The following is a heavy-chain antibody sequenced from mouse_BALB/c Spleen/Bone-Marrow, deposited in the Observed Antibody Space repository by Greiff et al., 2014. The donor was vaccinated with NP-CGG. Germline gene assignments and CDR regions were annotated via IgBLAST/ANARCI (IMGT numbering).Heavy chain of an antibody. CDR2: IYPGDGNT. D-gene: IGHD2-4*01. V-gene: IGHV1-82*01. J-gene: IGHJ3*01. CDR3: ALYDYDGLSWFAY. CDR1: GYAFSSSW. Sequence: VQLQQSGPELVKPGASVKISCKASGYAFSSSWMNWVKQRPGQGLEWIGRIYPGDGNTNYNGKFKGKATLTADKSSTTAYMQLSILTSVVSSVYFCALYDYDGLSWFAYWGQGTLVTVSA.